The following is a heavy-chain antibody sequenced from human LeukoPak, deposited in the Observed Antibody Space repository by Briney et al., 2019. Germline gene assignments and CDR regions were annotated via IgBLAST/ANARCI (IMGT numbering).Heavy chain of an antibody. D-gene: IGHD3-22*01. CDR2: INPNSGGT. CDR1: GYTFTGYY. V-gene: IGHV1-2*02. J-gene: IGHJ4*02. Sequence: GSVKVSCKASGYTFTGYYMHWVRQAPGQGLEWMGWINPNSGGTNYAQKFQGRVTMTRDTSISTAYMELSRLRSDDTAVYYCARDSYYYDSSGYNDYWGQGTLVTVSS. CDR3: ARDSYYYDSSGYNDY.